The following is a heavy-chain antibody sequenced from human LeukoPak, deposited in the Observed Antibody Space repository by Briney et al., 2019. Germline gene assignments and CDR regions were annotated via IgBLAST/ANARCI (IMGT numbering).Heavy chain of an antibody. CDR3: ARVGSGSYYYYYYMDV. CDR2: INGDGSST. D-gene: IGHD1-26*01. V-gene: IGHV3-74*01. Sequence: PGGSLRLSCAASGFTFSSYWMNWVRQAPGKGLVWVSRINGDGSSTNYADSVKGRFTISRDNTKNSLYLQMNSLRAEDTAVYYCARVGSGSYYYYYYMDVWGKGTTVTISS. CDR1: GFTFSSYW. J-gene: IGHJ6*03.